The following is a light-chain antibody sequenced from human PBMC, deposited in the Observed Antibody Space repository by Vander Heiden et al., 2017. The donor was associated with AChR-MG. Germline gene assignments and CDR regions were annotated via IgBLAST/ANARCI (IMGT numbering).Light chain of an antibody. J-gene: IGLJ3*02. Sequence: QSALTQPASVSGSPGQSITIPCTGTSSDVGLYNLVSWYQQHPGKAPQIIIFDVNKRPPGASNRFSGSKSGTTASLTISGLQAADEADYYCCSYSAGPSWVFGGGTKLTVL. CDR3: CSYSAGPSWV. V-gene: IGLV2-23*02. CDR2: DVN. CDR1: SSDVGLYNL.